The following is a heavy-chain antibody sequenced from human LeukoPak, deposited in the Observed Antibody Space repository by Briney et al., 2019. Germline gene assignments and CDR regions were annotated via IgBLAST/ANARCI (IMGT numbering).Heavy chain of an antibody. CDR1: GFTSSSYG. Sequence: PGRSLRPSCAASGFTSSSYGMHRVRQAPDKGLERVAVISYDGSNIYSPDPVKRPLTISRGNSTNTLYLQMNSLRAEDTAVYYCATGRGGVISDGGQGSLVTVS. CDR3: ATGRGGVISD. CDR2: ISYDGSNI. D-gene: IGHD3-22*01. V-gene: IGHV3-30*03. J-gene: IGHJ4*02.